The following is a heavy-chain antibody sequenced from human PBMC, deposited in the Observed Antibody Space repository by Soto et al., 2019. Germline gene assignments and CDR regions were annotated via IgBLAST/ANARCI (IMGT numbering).Heavy chain of an antibody. CDR3: AREIWQQLVLGDYYGMDV. CDR1: GYTFSSHG. Sequence: SVKVSCKASGYTFSSHGITWVRQAPGQGLEWMGWISTYNGNTNYAQKVQGRVTMTIDTSTRTAYMELRSLTSDDTAVYYCAREIWQQLVLGDYYGMDVWGQGTTVTVSS. V-gene: IGHV1-18*04. D-gene: IGHD6-6*01. CDR2: ISTYNGNT. J-gene: IGHJ6*02.